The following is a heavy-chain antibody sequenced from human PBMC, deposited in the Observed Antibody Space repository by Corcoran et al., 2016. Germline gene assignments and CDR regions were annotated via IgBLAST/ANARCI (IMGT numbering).Heavy chain of an antibody. V-gene: IGHV5-51*01. Sequence: EVQLVQSGAEVKKPGESLKISCQGCGYRYTTSWSAWVRQMPGEGLESMGVIYPGDSDTRYSPSFQGQVTISADKSISTAYLQWSSLKASDTAMYYCARQTRSGVDVWGQGTPVTVSS. CDR1: GYRYTTSW. CDR2: IYPGDSDT. D-gene: IGHD2-15*01. J-gene: IGHJ6*02. CDR3: ARQTRSGVDV.